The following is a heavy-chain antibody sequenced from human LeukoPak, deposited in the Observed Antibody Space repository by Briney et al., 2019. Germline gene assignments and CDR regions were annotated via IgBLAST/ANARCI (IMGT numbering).Heavy chain of an antibody. D-gene: IGHD3-10*01. J-gene: IGHJ4*02. Sequence: GGSLRLSCAASGFTFSSYGMHWVRQAPGKGLEWVAVISYDGSNKYYADSVKGRFTISRDNSKNTLYLQMNSLRAEDTAVYYCARDIGYGSGSYNFDYWGQGTLVTVSS. CDR3: ARDIGYGSGSYNFDY. CDR2: ISYDGSNK. CDR1: GFTFSSYG. V-gene: IGHV3-30*03.